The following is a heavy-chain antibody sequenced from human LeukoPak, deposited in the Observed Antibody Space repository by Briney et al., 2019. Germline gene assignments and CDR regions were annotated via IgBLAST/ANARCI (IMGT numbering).Heavy chain of an antibody. CDR1: GYSFTSYW. CDR3: ARSRSLTPQNSLFDY. V-gene: IGHV5-51*01. Sequence: GESLKISCKGSGYSFTSYWIGWVRQMPGKGLEWMGIIYPGDSDTRYSPSFQGQVTISADKSISTAYLQWSSLKASDTAMYYCARSRSLTPQNSLFDYWGQGILVTVSS. D-gene: IGHD2/OR15-2a*01. CDR2: IYPGDSDT. J-gene: IGHJ4*02.